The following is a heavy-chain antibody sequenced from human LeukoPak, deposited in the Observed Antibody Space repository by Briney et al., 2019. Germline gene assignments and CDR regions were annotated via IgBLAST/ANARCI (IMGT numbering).Heavy chain of an antibody. CDR3: ARALPSYSSSWYGGFSVGGFDY. V-gene: IGHV3-21*01. D-gene: IGHD6-13*01. CDR2: ISSSSSYI. Sequence: PGGSLRLSCAASGFTFSSYSMNWVRQAPGKGLEWVSSISSSSSYIYYADSVKGLFTISRDNAKNSLYLQMNSLRAEDTAVYYCARALPSYSSSWYGGFSVGGFDYWGQGTLVTVSS. J-gene: IGHJ4*02. CDR1: GFTFSSYS.